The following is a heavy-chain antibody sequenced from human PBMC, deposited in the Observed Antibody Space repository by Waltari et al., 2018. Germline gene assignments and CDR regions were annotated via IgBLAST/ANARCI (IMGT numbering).Heavy chain of an antibody. J-gene: IGHJ4*02. D-gene: IGHD3-10*01. V-gene: IGHV3-30*18. CDR1: GSIFSSYG. CDR2: ILYDGSNI. Sequence: QVQLVESGGGVVQPGRALRVSCVASGSIFSSYGMHWVRQAPGKGLEWVALILYDGSNIFYEDSVKGRFTISRDNSKNTLYLEMRGLRAEDTAVYYCAKDRSWSGELMDSWGQGTLVTVSS. CDR3: AKDRSWSGELMDS.